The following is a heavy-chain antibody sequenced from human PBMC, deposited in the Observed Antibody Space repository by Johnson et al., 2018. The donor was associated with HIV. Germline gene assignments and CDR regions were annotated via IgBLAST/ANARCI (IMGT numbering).Heavy chain of an antibody. J-gene: IGHJ3*01. CDR3: ARILLGYWRA. CDR1: GFTVSDNY. V-gene: IGHV3-53*01. D-gene: IGHD2-15*01. CDR2: IYSGGRT. Sequence: VQLVESGGGLIQPGGSLRLSCAASGFTVSDNYMTWVRQAPGKGLEWVSVIYSGGRTYYADFVQGRFTISRDNSKNTVYLLMNSLRGEDTAVDYCARILLGYWRAWGQGTMVTVSS.